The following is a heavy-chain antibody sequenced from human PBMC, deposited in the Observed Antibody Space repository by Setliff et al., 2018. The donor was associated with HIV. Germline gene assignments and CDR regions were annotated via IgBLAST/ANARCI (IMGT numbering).Heavy chain of an antibody. CDR1: GFTLSDYY. CDR3: MDFAIAGAWDY. D-gene: IGHD6-13*01. V-gene: IGHV3-11*03. CDR2: ISGRSSDP. J-gene: IGHJ4*02. Sequence: GGSLRLSCAASGFTLSDYYMGWIRQAPGKGLEWVSYISGRSSDPNYADSVKGRFTISRDDSENMLYLQMNDLKTEDTAVYYCMDFAIAGAWDYWGQGTLVTVSS.